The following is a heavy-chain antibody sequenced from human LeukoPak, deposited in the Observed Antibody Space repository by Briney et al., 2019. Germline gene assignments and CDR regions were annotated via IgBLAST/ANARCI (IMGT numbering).Heavy chain of an antibody. Sequence: PSETLSLTCTVSGGSISSSSYYWGWIRQPPGKGLEWIGSIYYSGSTYYNPSLKSRVTISVDTSKKHFSLKLSSVTAADTAVYYCARLAYYYDSSGLATYYYFDYWGQGTLVTVSS. CDR3: ARLAYYYDSSGLATYYYFDY. CDR1: GGSISSSSYY. CDR2: IYYSGST. J-gene: IGHJ4*02. V-gene: IGHV4-39*02. D-gene: IGHD3-22*01.